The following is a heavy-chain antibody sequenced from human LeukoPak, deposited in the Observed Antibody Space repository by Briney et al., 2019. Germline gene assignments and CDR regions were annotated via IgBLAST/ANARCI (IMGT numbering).Heavy chain of an antibody. D-gene: IGHD6-19*01. CDR1: GASISSSNW. V-gene: IGHV4-4*02. CDR2: IYHAGST. J-gene: IGHJ4*02. Sequence: PSETLSLTCTVSGASISSSNWWTWVRQPPGEALEWIGEIYHAGSTKYNPSLRSRLTISVDKSKNFFSLSLTSVTAADTAFYYCARSAAVTGQFDFWGQGTLVTVSS. CDR3: ARSAAVTGQFDF.